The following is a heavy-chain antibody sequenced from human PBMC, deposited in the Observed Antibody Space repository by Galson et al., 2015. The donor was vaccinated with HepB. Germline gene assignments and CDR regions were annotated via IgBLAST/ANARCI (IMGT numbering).Heavy chain of an antibody. Sequence: SVKVSCKASGSTFTSYFVHWVRRAPGQGLEWVAIIHPGGSSPTYAQKFQGRVTTTADTSTTTVYMELSSLRSEDTALYYCAREVGDYGYSGAFDIWGQGTMVTVSS. J-gene: IGHJ3*02. V-gene: IGHV1-46*01. CDR2: IHPGGSSP. CDR3: AREVGDYGYSGAFDI. D-gene: IGHD4-17*01. CDR1: GSTFTSYF.